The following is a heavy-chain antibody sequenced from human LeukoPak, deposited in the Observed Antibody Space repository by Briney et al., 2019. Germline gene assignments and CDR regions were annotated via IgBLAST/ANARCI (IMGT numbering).Heavy chain of an antibody. D-gene: IGHD3-3*01. V-gene: IGHV1-18*01. CDR2: ISAYNGNT. CDR3: ARGGERTYYDFWSGYFY. Sequence: ASVKVSCKASGYTFTSYGISWVRQAPGQGLEWMGWISAYNGNTNYAQKLQGRVTMTTDTSTSTAYMELRSLRSEDTAVYYCARGGERTYYDFWSGYFYWGQGTLVTVSS. CDR1: GYTFTSYG. J-gene: IGHJ4*02.